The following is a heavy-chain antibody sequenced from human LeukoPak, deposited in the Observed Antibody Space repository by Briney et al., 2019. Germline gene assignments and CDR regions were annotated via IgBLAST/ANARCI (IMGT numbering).Heavy chain of an antibody. CDR2: IYYSGST. Sequence: PSETLSLTCTVFYGSFSGYYWTWIRQPPGKGLEWIGYIYYSGSTNYNPSLKSRVTISVDTSKNQFSLKLTSVTAADTAVYYCARDPGDCTGGNCYYYGMDVWGQGTTVTVPS. CDR3: ARDPGDCTGGNCYYYGMDV. V-gene: IGHV4-59*01. CDR1: YGSFSGYY. J-gene: IGHJ6*02. D-gene: IGHD2-8*02.